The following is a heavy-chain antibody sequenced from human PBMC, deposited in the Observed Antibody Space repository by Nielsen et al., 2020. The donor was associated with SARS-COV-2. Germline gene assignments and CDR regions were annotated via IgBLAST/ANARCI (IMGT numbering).Heavy chain of an antibody. V-gene: IGHV3-21*01. D-gene: IGHD3-3*01. CDR2: ISSSSSYI. Sequence: GESLKISCAASGFTFSSYSMNWVRQAPGKGLEWVSSISSSSSYIYYADSVKGRFTISRDNAKNSLYLQMNSLRAEDTAVYYCACPPGGVGNWFDPWGQGTLVTVSS. CDR3: ACPPGGVGNWFDP. CDR1: GFTFSSYS. J-gene: IGHJ5*02.